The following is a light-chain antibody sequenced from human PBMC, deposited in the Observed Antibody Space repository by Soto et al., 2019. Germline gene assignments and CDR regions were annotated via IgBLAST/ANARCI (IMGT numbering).Light chain of an antibody. J-gene: IGKJ1*01. CDR1: QGIRKD. Sequence: QMTQSPASLSASVGDSVTITCRASQGIRKDLGWYQQKPGKAPQRLIYGASFLHTGVPSRFSGSGSGTEFTLTISSLQPEECATDVCLQHNHFQWTFGQGTKV. CDR3: LQHNHFQWT. CDR2: GAS. V-gene: IGKV1-17*01.